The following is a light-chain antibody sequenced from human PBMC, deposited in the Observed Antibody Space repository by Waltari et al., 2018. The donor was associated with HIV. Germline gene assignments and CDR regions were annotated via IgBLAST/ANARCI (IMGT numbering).Light chain of an antibody. V-gene: IGLV1-44*01. J-gene: IGLJ3*02. CDR3: AAWDDSLNGM. CDR2: SND. Sequence: SVLTQPPSVSGTPGQNVPLSSSGSSTNIGSNIETWYQQVPEAAPKILSYSNDQRPSGVPDRFSGSKSGTSASLAISGLQSADEADYYCAAWDDSLNGMFGGGTKLTV. CDR1: STNIGSNI.